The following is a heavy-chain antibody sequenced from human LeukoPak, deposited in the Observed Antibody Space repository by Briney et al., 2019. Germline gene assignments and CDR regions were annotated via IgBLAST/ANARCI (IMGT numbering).Heavy chain of an antibody. V-gene: IGHV3-43*02. CDR2: ISGDGDNT. D-gene: IGHD1-26*01. CDR3: AKGVRSGTYYNCFDP. J-gene: IGHJ5*02. Sequence: KPGGSLRLSCVASGFTVDDYALHWVRRAPGKGLEWISVISGDGDNTHYADSVKGRFTISRDNSKNSLYLQMSSLRADDTALYYCAKGVRSGTYYNCFDPWGQGTLVTVSS. CDR1: GFTVDDYA.